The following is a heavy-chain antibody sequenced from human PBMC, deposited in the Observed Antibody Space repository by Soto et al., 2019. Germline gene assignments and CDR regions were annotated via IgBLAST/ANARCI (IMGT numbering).Heavy chain of an antibody. D-gene: IGHD1-26*01. V-gene: IGHV4-34*01. Sequence: QVQLQQWGAGLLKPSETLSLTCAVYDGSFTGYYWSWIRQPPGKGLEWIGEINHSGSTNYNPSLKSRFTISVDTSENQLSLKLNSVTAADTAVYYCARGLYYPTICWGQGTLVTVSS. J-gene: IGHJ1*01. CDR1: DGSFTGYY. CDR2: INHSGST. CDR3: ARGLYYPTIC.